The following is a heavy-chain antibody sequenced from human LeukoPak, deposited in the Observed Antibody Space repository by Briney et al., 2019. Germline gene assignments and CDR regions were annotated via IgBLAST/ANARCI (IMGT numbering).Heavy chain of an antibody. J-gene: IGHJ4*02. CDR1: GITFEDYA. CDR2: ISGDASGT. CDR3: VKGDDYGDY. V-gene: IGHV3-43*02. Sequence: GGSLRLSCVVSGITFEDYAMHWVRQVPGKGLEWVSLISGDASGTYYADSVKGRFTISRDNSKNSLYLQMNSLRSEDAALYYRVKGDDYGDYWGQGTLVTVSS.